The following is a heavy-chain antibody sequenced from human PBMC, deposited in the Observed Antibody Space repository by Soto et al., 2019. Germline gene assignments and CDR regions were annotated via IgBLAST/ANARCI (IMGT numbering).Heavy chain of an antibody. Sequence: QVRLLQSGAEVKKSGASVKVSCKASGYTFNAYYIHWMRQARGQGLEWMGWINPDTGGTDYAQKFQGWVTMNRETSITTADMDLASMKIDDTAVYYCARAIARDGSSWYRGGYDSWGQGTLVTVS. CDR1: GYTFNAYY. CDR3: ARAIARDGSSWYRGGYDS. V-gene: IGHV1-2*04. J-gene: IGHJ4*02. D-gene: IGHD6-13*01. CDR2: INPDTGGT.